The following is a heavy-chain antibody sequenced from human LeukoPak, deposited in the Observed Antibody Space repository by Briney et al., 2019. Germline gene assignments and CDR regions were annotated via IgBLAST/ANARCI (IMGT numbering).Heavy chain of an antibody. CDR1: GYTFTNYG. J-gene: IGHJ4*02. CDR3: ARVCHWDIDNTRGDPVDY. D-gene: IGHD2-15*01. V-gene: IGHV1-18*01. Sequence: ASVKVSCKSSGYTFTNYGITWVRQAPGQGLEWMGWISAYNGNTNYAQKFQGRVTMTTDTSTTTAYMDVRNLRSGDTAMYYCARVCHWDIDNTRGDPVDYWGQGTLVTVSS. CDR2: ISAYNGNT.